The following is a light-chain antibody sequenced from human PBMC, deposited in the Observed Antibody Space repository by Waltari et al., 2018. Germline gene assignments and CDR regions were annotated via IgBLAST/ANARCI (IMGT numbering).Light chain of an antibody. CDR1: ILKSNY. Sequence: SSELTQDPAVSVALGQTVRITCLGEILKSNYAAWYQQKPGQAPLLVFYGRNNRPSGIPDRFSGSNSGSTASLTITGALAEDEADYYCSSRDNSYNHLVVFGGGTKLTVL. CDR2: GRN. V-gene: IGLV3-19*01. CDR3: SSRDNSYNHLVV. J-gene: IGLJ2*01.